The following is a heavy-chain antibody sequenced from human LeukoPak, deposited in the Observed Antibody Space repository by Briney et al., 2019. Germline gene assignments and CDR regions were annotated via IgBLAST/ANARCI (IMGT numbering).Heavy chain of an antibody. CDR1: GGSIISGGSY. D-gene: IGHD2-15*01. J-gene: IGHJ2*01. CDR3: SRRDCSQSNCFYWYFDV. Sequence: SETLSLTCTVSGGSIISGGSYWGWIRQPPGKGLEWIGSVYYSGISYYNPSLRSRVSISVDTSKNQFSLRLSALTAADTAAYYCSRRDCSQSNCFYWYFDVWGRGTLLTVSS. CDR2: VYYSGIS. V-gene: IGHV4-39*07.